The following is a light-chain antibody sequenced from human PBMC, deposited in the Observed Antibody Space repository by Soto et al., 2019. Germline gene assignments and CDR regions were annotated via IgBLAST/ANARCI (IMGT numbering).Light chain of an antibody. J-gene: IGKJ4*01. V-gene: IGKV3-20*01. CDR3: QQYGSTPLT. Sequence: EIVLKQSPDTLSLSPGERATLACRASQSVNNNYLAWYQQKPGQAPRFLIYHASSMATGIPDRFSGSGSGTDFTVTISRLEPEDFAVYYCQQYGSTPLTFGGGNKVDIK. CDR2: HAS. CDR1: QSVNNNY.